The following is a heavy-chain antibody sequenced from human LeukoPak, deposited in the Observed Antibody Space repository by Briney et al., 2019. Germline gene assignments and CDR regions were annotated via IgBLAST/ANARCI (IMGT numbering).Heavy chain of an antibody. CDR2: IKQDGSEQ. V-gene: IGHV3-7*01. D-gene: IGHD6-19*01. CDR1: GFTFSSYW. CDR3: ATDRPYSSGWYFTFEY. Sequence: GGSLRLSCAASGFTFSSYWMSWVRQAPGKGLEWVANIKQDGSEQYYVDSVKGRFTISRDNAKNSLYLQMNSLRAEDTAVYYCATDRPYSSGWYFTFEYWGQGTLVTVSS. J-gene: IGHJ4*02.